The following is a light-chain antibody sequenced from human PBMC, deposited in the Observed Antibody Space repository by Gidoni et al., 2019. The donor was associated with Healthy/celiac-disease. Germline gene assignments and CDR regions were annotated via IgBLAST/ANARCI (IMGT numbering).Light chain of an antibody. Sequence: DIVMTQSPDSLAVSLGERATINCKSSQSVLYSSNNKNYLAWYQQKPGQPPKLLIYWASTRESGVPDRFSGSGSGTEFTLTISSLQAEDVAVYYCQQYYSTPPWTFGQXTKVEIK. CDR1: QSVLYSSNNKNY. CDR2: WAS. J-gene: IGKJ1*01. CDR3: QQYYSTPPWT. V-gene: IGKV4-1*01.